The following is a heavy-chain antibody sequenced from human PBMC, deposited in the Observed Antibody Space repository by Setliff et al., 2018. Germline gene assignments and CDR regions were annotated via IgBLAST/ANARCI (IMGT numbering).Heavy chain of an antibody. V-gene: IGHV3-23*01. D-gene: IGHD6-13*01. Sequence: PGGSLRLSCAASRFTFSNYAMSWVRQAPGKGLEWVSAISASGRTTYSADSVKGRFTISRDNSKNTLYLQMNSLRAEDTAVYYCARDQQQQLRATFQHWGQGTLVTVSS. CDR3: ARDQQQQLRATFQH. J-gene: IGHJ1*01. CDR1: RFTFSNYA. CDR2: ISASGRTT.